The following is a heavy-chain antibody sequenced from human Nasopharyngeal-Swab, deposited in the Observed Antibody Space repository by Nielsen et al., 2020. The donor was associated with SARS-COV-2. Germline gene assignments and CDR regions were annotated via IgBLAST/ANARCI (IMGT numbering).Heavy chain of an antibody. CDR1: RYTFTGYF. CDR2: ISPNSGGT. J-gene: IGHJ4*02. D-gene: IGHD2-15*01. CDR3: ATDFAVVVAATLGY. V-gene: IGHV1-2*06. Sequence: ASVKVSCKPSRYTFTGYFIHWVRQAPGQGLEWMGRISPNSGGTNNAQKFQGRVTMTEDTSTDTAYMELSSLRSEDTAVYYCATDFAVVVAATLGYWGQGTLVTVSS.